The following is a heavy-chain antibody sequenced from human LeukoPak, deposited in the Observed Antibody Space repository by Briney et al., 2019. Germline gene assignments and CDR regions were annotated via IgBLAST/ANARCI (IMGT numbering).Heavy chain of an antibody. V-gene: IGHV1-69*04. D-gene: IGHD3-3*01. J-gene: IGHJ3*02. CDR3: ARASDGFWSGYWGAFNI. Sequence: SVKVSCKASGGTFSSYAISWVRQAPGQGLEWMGRIIPILGIANYAQKFQGRVTITADKSTSTAYMELSSLRSEDTAVYYCARASDGFWSGYWGAFNIWGQGTMVTVSS. CDR2: IIPILGIA. CDR1: GGTFSSYA.